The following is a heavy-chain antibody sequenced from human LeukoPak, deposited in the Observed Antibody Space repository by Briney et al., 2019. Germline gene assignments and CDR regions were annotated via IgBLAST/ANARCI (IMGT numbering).Heavy chain of an antibody. CDR2: INPNSGGT. D-gene: IGHD2-21*01. J-gene: IGHJ5*02. Sequence: ASVKVSCKASGYTFTGYYMHWVRQAPGQGLEWKGWINPNSGGTNYAQKFQGRVTMTRDTSISTAYMELSRLRSDDTAVYYCARQVVVVIAPSNLNNWFDPWGQGTLVTVSS. CDR3: ARQVVVVIAPSNLNNWFDP. CDR1: GYTFTGYY. V-gene: IGHV1-2*02.